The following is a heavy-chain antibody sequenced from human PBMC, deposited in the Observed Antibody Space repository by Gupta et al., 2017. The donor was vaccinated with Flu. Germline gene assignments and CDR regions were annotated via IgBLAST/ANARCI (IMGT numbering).Heavy chain of an antibody. CDR1: GFTFGAYC. J-gene: IGHJ4*02. V-gene: IGHV3-7*01. D-gene: IGHD6-19*01. CDR2: IKQDGSEK. CDR3: ARWGSGWRLFDY. Sequence: EVQLVQSGGGLVHPGGALTLSSEASGFTFGAYCMSWVRQAPGKGLEWVANIKQDGSEKYYVDSVKGRFIISRDNAKNSFYLQMNSLRAEDTAVYYCARWGSGWRLFDYWGQGTLVTVSP.